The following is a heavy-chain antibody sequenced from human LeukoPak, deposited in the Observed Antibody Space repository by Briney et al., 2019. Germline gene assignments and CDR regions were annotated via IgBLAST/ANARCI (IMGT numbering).Heavy chain of an antibody. CDR1: GYTFTGYY. CDR2: INPNSGGT. J-gene: IGHJ4*02. D-gene: IGHD6-19*01. CDR3: ARGSPSSSGWYGDY. V-gene: IGHV1-2*02. Sequence: GASVKVSCKASGYTFTGYYMHWVRQAPGQGLEWMGWINPNSGGTNYAQKFQGRVTMIRDTSISTAYMELSRLRSDDTAVYYCARGSPSSSGWYGDYWGQGTLVTVSS.